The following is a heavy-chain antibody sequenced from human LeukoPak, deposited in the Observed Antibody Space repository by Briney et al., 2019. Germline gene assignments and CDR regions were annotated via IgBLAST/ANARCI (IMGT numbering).Heavy chain of an antibody. Sequence: GGSLRLSCAASGFTFSSYSMSWVRQSPGKGLDWVANINQDGSEKYYVDSVKGRFTISRDNAKNSLYLQMNSLRAEDTAVYYCARDRVWTVLYWGQGTLVTVSS. CDR1: GFTFSSYS. D-gene: IGHD6-13*01. J-gene: IGHJ4*02. CDR2: INQDGSEK. CDR3: ARDRVWTVLY. V-gene: IGHV3-7*01.